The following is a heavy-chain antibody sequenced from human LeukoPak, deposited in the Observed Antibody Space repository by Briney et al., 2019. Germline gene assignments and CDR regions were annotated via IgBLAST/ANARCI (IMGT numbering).Heavy chain of an antibody. D-gene: IGHD3-10*01. Sequence: GGSLRLSCAASGFTFSSYGMHWVRQAPGKGLEWVADIWYDGSHKYYADSVKGRFTISRDSSKSTLFLQMNSLRAEDTAVYYCAKDLKSMVRGACMDAWGQGTTVTVSS. CDR1: GFTFSSYG. J-gene: IGHJ6*02. V-gene: IGHV3-30*02. CDR3: AKDLKSMVRGACMDA. CDR2: IWYDGSHK.